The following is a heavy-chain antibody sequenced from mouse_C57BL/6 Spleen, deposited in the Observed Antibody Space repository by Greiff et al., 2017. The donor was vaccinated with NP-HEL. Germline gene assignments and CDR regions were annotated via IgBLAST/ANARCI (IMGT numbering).Heavy chain of an antibody. CDR1: GYTFTSYW. Sequence: QVQLQQPGAELVKPGASVKLSCKASGYTFTSYWMHWVKQRPGQGLEWIGMIHPNSGSTNYNEKFKSKATLTVDKSSSTAYMQLSSLTSEDSAVYYCARRGGDGNYENDAMDYWGQGTSVTVSS. CDR3: ARRGGDGNYENDAMDY. D-gene: IGHD2-1*01. J-gene: IGHJ4*01. CDR2: IHPNSGST. V-gene: IGHV1-64*01.